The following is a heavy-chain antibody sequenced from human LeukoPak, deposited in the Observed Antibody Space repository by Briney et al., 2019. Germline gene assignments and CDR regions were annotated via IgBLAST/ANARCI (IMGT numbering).Heavy chain of an antibody. CDR3: ARVVDDYDSGGFSWFDY. CDR1: GFTFSSPW. J-gene: IGHJ4*02. CDR2: VNSDGSRT. Sequence: PGGSLRLSCAASGFTFSSPWMHWVRHGPGKGLEWVSRVNSDGSRTTYADSVKGRFTISRDNAKNTLYLQMNSLRAEDTAVYYCARVVDDYDSGGFSWFDYWGQGTLVTVSS. V-gene: IGHV3-74*03. D-gene: IGHD3-22*01.